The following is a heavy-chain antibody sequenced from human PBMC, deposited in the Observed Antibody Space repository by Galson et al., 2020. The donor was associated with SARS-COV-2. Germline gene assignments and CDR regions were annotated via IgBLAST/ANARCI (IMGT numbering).Heavy chain of an antibody. CDR3: ARARQLALNYYYYYMDV. Sequence: SETLSLTCTVSGGSISSYYWSWIRQPPGKGLEWIGYIYYSGSTNYNPSLKSRVTISVDTSKNQFSLKLSSVTAADTAVYYCARARQLALNYYYYYMDVWGKGTTVTVSS. V-gene: IGHV4-59*01. CDR2: IYYSGST. CDR1: GGSISSYY. D-gene: IGHD6-6*01. J-gene: IGHJ6*03.